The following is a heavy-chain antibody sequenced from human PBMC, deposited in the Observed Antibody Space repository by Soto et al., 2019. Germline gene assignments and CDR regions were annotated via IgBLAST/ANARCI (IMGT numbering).Heavy chain of an antibody. Sequence: PGESLKISCKGSGYTFTNFWITWVRQMPGKGLEWMGRIEPSDSYTNYGQSFQGHVSIPVANSINTASLQCGSLKVSDTPLYSCVSREDRYCGGPSCSTDRWGQGTLVTVAS. D-gene: IGHD2-21*01. CDR1: GYTFTNFW. CDR2: IEPSDSYT. J-gene: IGHJ5*02. CDR3: VSREDRYCGGPSCSTDR. V-gene: IGHV5-10-1*01.